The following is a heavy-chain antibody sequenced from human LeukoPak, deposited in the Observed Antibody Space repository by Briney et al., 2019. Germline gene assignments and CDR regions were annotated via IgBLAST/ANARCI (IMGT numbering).Heavy chain of an antibody. D-gene: IGHD3-22*01. J-gene: IGHJ4*02. CDR2: IRYDGSNK. CDR1: GFTFSSYG. CDR3: AKAWGYYDSSGYEAADY. Sequence: GGSLRLSCAASGFTFSSYGMHWVRQAPGKGLEWVAFIRYDGSNKYYADSVKGRFTISRGNSKNTLYLQMNSLRAEDTAVYYCAKAWGYYDSSGYEAADYWGQGTLVTVSS. V-gene: IGHV3-30*02.